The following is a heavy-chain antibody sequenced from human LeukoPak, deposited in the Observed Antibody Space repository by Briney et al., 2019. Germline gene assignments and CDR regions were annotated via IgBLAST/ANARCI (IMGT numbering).Heavy chain of an antibody. Sequence: PGGSLRLSCTTSGLTFSTSGFNWVRQAPGKGLEWVASIGPTGFDRYHADSIKGRFTISRDNANNFLYLQMDSLRAEDTAVYYCEIFEQWLVLLEGWGQGTLVTVSS. CDR1: GLTFSTSG. J-gene: IGHJ4*02. V-gene: IGHV3-21*06. CDR3: EIFEQWLVLLEG. D-gene: IGHD6-19*01. CDR2: IGPTGFDR.